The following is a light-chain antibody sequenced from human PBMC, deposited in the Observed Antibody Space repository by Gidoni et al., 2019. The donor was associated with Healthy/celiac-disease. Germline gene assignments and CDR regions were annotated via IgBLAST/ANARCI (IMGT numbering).Light chain of an antibody. CDR2: TAS. CDR1: QSISSY. J-gene: IGKJ2*02. CDR3: QQSYSTPGT. Sequence: DIQMTQSPSSLSASVGDRVTITCRASQSISSYLNWYQQKPGKAPNLLIYTASSLQSGVPSRFSGSGSGTDFTLTISSLQPEDFATYYCQQSYSTPGTFXQXTKLEIK. V-gene: IGKV1-39*01.